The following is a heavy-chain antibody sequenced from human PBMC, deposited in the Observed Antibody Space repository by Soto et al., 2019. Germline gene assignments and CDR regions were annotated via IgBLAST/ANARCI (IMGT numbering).Heavy chain of an antibody. CDR1: VCSISTTSNY. CDR2: IYSGGSI. V-gene: IGHV4-39*01. CDR3: ARHNTGYASTWLFDY. Sequence: SETLSITCNVSVCSISTTSNYWGWIRHPPGKGLQWIGSIYSGGSIFYNPSLKSRVTISVDTSKNQFSLTLTSVTAADTAVYFCARHNTGYASTWLFDYWGQGTLVTVSS. D-gene: IGHD2-2*01. J-gene: IGHJ4*02.